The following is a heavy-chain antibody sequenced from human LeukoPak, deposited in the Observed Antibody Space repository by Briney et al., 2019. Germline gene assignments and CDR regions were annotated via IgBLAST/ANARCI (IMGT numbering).Heavy chain of an antibody. CDR3: AGPGMWYFDY. J-gene: IGHJ4*02. D-gene: IGHD1-26*01. V-gene: IGHV1-69*13. Sequence: ASVKVSCKASGGTFSSYAISWVRQAPGQGLEWMGGIIPIFGTANYAQKFQGRVTITADESTSTAYMELSSLRSGDTAVYYCAGPGMWYFDYWGQGTLVTVSS. CDR1: GGTFSSYA. CDR2: IIPIFGTA.